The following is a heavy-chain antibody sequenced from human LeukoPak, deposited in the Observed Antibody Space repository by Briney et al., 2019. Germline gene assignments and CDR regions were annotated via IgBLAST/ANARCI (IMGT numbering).Heavy chain of an antibody. J-gene: IGHJ4*02. CDR2: ISGSGGDT. CDR3: ARYSGYDFDY. CDR1: GFTFSRYA. D-gene: IGHD5-12*01. V-gene: IGHV3-23*01. Sequence: GGSLRLSCAASGFTFSRYAMNWVRQAPGKGLEWVSGISGSGGDTDYADSVKGRFTISRDKSKNTLYLQMSSLRAEDTAVYYCARYSGYDFDYWGQGTLVTVSS.